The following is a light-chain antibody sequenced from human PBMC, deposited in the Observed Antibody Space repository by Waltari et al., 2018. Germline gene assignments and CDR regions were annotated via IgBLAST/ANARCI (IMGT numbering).Light chain of an antibody. J-gene: IGLJ2*01. CDR2: EVT. V-gene: IGLV2-23*02. CDR1: INDVGNYYL. Sequence: QSALTQPASVSGSPGQSIPISCTGTINDVGNYYLVPWSQQHPGKAPKLIIYEVTKRPSGFSNRFSGSKSGNTASLTISGLHTEDEGDYYCCSYSGDLSFGVVFGGGTKLTVL. CDR3: CSYSGDLSFGVV.